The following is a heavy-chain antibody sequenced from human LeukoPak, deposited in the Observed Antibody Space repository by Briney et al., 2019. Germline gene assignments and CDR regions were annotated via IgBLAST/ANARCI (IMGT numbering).Heavy chain of an antibody. D-gene: IGHD5-12*01. CDR2: FDPEDGET. J-gene: IGHJ4*02. V-gene: IGHV1-24*01. CDR1: GYTLTELS. CDR3: ATGXXXXXGXXXXX. Sequence: ASVKVSCKVSGYTLTELSMHWVRQAPGKGLEWMGGFDPEDGETIYAQKFQGRVTMTEDTSTDTAYMELSSLRSEDTAVYYCATGXXXXXGXXXXXXGQXTLVXVSS.